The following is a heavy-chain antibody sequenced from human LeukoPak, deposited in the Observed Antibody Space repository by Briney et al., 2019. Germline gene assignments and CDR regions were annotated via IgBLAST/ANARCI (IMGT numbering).Heavy chain of an antibody. CDR1: GFTFDDYG. D-gene: IGHD6-13*01. J-gene: IGHJ4*02. CDR2: INWNGGST. CDR3: ARDRPRSSWYDDDY. Sequence: PGGSLRLSCAASGFTFDDYGMSWVRQAPGKGLEWVSGINWNGGSTGYADSVKGRFTISRDNAKNSLYLQMNSLRAEDTALYYCARDRPRSSWYDDDYWGQGTLVTVSS. V-gene: IGHV3-20*04.